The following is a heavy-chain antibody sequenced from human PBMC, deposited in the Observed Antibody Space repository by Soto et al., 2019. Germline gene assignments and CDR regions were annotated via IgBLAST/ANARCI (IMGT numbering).Heavy chain of an antibody. CDR3: AKKGDYGYYFDY. CDR2: ISYDGSNK. D-gene: IGHD4-17*01. V-gene: IGHV3-30*18. J-gene: IGHJ4*02. CDR1: GFTFSSYG. Sequence: GGSLRLSCAASGFTFSSYGMHWVRQAPGKGLEWVAVISYDGSNKYYADSVKGRFTISRDNSKNTLYLQMNSLRAEDTAVYYCAKKGDYGYYFDYWGQGTLVTVSS.